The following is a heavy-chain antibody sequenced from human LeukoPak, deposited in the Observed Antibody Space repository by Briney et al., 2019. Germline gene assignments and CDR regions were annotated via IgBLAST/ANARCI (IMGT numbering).Heavy chain of an antibody. D-gene: IGHD3-10*01. Sequence: ASVKVSCKASGYTFTSYDINWVRQATEQGLEWRGWMNPNSGNTGYAQKFQGRVTMTRNTSISTAYMELSSLRSEDTAVYYCARGLLWYGELLTMDVWGKGTTVTVSS. CDR3: ARGLLWYGELLTMDV. CDR2: MNPNSGNT. V-gene: IGHV1-8*01. J-gene: IGHJ6*04. CDR1: GYTFTSYD.